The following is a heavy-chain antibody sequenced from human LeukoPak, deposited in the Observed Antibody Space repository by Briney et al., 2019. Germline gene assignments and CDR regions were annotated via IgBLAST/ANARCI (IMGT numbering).Heavy chain of an antibody. CDR3: ARSLYSSGWTPYFDY. J-gene: IGHJ4*02. D-gene: IGHD6-19*01. Sequence: SGTLSLTCAVSGGSISSSNWWSWVRQPPGKGLEWIGEIYHSGSTNYNPSLKSRVTISVDKSKNQFSLKLSSVTAADTAVYYCARSLYSSGWTPYFDYWGQGTLVTASS. CDR1: GGSISSSNW. V-gene: IGHV4-4*02. CDR2: IYHSGST.